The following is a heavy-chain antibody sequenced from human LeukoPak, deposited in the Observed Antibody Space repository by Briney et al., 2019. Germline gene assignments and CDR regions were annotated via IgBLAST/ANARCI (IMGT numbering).Heavy chain of an antibody. V-gene: IGHV4-34*01. D-gene: IGHD3-9*01. CDR2: INHSGST. CDR3: ARRHDILTGYYKGGRLFDY. J-gene: IGHJ4*02. CDR1: GGSFSGYY. Sequence: SETLSLTCAVYGGSFSGYYWSWIRQPPGKGLEWIGEINHSGSTNYNPSLKSRVTISVDTSKNQFSRKLSYVTAADTAGYYCARRHDILTGYYKGGRLFDYWGQGTLVTVSS.